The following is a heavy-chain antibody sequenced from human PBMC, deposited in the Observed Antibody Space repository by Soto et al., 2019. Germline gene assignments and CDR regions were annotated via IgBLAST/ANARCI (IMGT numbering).Heavy chain of an antibody. CDR2: IYYSGST. CDR3: ARILAYCGGDCYFFDY. D-gene: IGHD2-21*02. J-gene: IGHJ4*02. V-gene: IGHV4-39*01. CDR1: GGSISSSSYY. Sequence: QLQLQESGPGLVKPSETLSLTCTVSGGSISSSSYYWGWIRQPPGKGLEWIGSIYYSGSTYYNPSLKSRGTISVDTSKNQFSLKLSSVTAADTAVYYCARILAYCGGDCYFFDYWGQGTLVTVSS.